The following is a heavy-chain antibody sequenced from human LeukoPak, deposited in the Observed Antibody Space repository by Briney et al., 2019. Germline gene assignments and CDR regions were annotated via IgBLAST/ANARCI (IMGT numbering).Heavy chain of an antibody. V-gene: IGHV4-31*03. D-gene: IGHD3-22*01. Sequence: SQTLSLTCTVSSGSISSGGYYWSWIRQHPGKGVEWIGYIYYSGSTYYNPSLKSRVTISVDTSKNQFSLKLSSVTAADTAVYYCARGIDDSSGYYLNYFDFWGQGTLVTVSS. CDR1: SGSISSGGYY. CDR2: IYYSGST. J-gene: IGHJ4*02. CDR3: ARGIDDSSGYYLNYFDF.